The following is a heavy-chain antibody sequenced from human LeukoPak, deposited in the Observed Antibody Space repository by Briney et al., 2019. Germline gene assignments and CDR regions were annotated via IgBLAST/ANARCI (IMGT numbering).Heavy chain of an antibody. CDR3: ARSVKRYRWSGYYYFDY. V-gene: IGHV3-48*01. D-gene: IGHD3-3*01. CDR1: GFTFSSYS. CDR2: ISSSSSTI. J-gene: IGHJ4*02. Sequence: GESLKISCAASGFTFSSYSMNWVRQAPGKGLEWVSYISSSSSTIYYADSVKGRFTISRDNAKNSLYLQMNSLRAEDTAVYYCARSVKRYRWSGYYYFDYWGQGTLVTVSS.